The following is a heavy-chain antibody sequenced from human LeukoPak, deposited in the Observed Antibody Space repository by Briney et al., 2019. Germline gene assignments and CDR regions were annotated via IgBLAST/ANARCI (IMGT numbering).Heavy chain of an antibody. CDR1: GFTFSSYA. Sequence: PGGSLRLSCAASGFTFSSYAMSWVRQAPGKGLEWVSAISGSGGSTYYADSVKGRFTISRDNSKNTLYLQMNSLRAEDTAVYYCAKAQGSGSYSDEEDWFDPWGQGTLVTVPS. J-gene: IGHJ5*02. V-gene: IGHV3-23*01. D-gene: IGHD3-10*01. CDR2: ISGSGGST. CDR3: AKAQGSGSYSDEEDWFDP.